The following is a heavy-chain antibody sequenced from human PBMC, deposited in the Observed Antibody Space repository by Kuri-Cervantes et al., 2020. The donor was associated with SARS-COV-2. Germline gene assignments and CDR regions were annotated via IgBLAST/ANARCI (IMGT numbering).Heavy chain of an antibody. CDR3: ARGLRTRGVRSDFWSGPHYFDY. CDR1: GGSISSYY. Sequence: SETLSLTCTVSGGSISSYYWSWIRQPPGKGLEWIGYIYYSGSTNYNPSLKSRVTISVDTSKNQFSLKLSSVTAADTAVYYCARGLRTRGVRSDFWSGPHYFDYWGQGTLVTVSS. J-gene: IGHJ4*02. V-gene: IGHV4-59*01. CDR2: IYYSGST. D-gene: IGHD3-3*01.